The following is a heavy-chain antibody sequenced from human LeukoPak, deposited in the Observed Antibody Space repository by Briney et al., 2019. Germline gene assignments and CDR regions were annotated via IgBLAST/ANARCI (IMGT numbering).Heavy chain of an antibody. CDR3: ARGRRVATILNWFDP. Sequence: SETLSLTCAVYGGSFSGYYWSWIRQPPGKGLEWIGEINHSGSTNYNPSLKSRVTISVDTSKDQFSLKQSSVTAADTAVYYCARGRRVATILNWFDPWGQGTLVTVSS. J-gene: IGHJ5*02. CDR2: INHSGST. CDR1: GGSFSGYY. D-gene: IGHD5-12*01. V-gene: IGHV4-34*01.